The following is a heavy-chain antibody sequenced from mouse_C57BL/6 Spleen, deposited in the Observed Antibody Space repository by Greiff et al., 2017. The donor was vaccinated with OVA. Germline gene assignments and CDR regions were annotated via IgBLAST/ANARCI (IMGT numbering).Heavy chain of an antibody. CDR2: ISYSGST. CDR3: ARDNYGSSFAY. CDR1: GYSITSGYD. Sequence: EVQRVESGPGMVKPSQSLSLTCTVTGYSITSGYDWHWIRHFPGNKLEWMGYISYSGSTNYNPSLKSRISITHDTSKNHFFLKLNSVTTEDTATYYCARDNYGSSFAYWGQGTLVTVSA. D-gene: IGHD1-1*01. J-gene: IGHJ3*01. V-gene: IGHV3-1*01.